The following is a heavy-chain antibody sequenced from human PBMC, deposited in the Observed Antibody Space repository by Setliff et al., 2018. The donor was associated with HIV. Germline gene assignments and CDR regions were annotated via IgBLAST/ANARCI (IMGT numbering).Heavy chain of an antibody. J-gene: IGHJ4*02. Sequence: SETLSLTCAVYGGSFSGYYWSWIRQPPGKGLEWIGEINHSGSTNYNPSLESRVTISVDTSKNQVSLKLSSVAAADTAVYHCARGAYRDGYDYWGQGTLVTVSS. V-gene: IGHV4-34*01. CDR2: INHSGST. CDR1: GGSFSGYY. D-gene: IGHD5-18*01. CDR3: ARGAYRDGYDY.